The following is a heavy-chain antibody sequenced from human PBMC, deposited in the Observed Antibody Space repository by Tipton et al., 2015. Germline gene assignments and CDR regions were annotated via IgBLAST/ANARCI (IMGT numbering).Heavy chain of an antibody. CDR1: GGSITSYY. CDR2: ISHSGNT. J-gene: IGHJ4*02. Sequence: TLSLTCNVSGGSITSYYWSWIRQPPGKGLEWIGSISHSGNTYYNPSLKSRVTMSRDTSKNQFSLKLTSVTAADTAVYYCARQHCYSTTCYAEFYYFDYWGQGSLVTVSS. CDR3: ARQHCYSTTCYAEFYYFDY. V-gene: IGHV4-59*04. D-gene: IGHD2-2*01.